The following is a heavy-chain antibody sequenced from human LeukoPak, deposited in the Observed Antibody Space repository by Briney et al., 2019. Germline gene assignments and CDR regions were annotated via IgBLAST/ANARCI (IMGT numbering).Heavy chain of an antibody. Sequence: PGGSLRLSCAASGFTFSSYAMSWVRQAPGKGLEWVSAISGSGGSTYYADSVKGRFTISRGNSKNTLYLQMNGLRAEDTAVYYCAKAGIAARRGRVYYFDYWGQGTLVTVSS. J-gene: IGHJ4*02. CDR2: ISGSGGST. D-gene: IGHD6-6*01. CDR3: AKAGIAARRGRVYYFDY. V-gene: IGHV3-23*01. CDR1: GFTFSSYA.